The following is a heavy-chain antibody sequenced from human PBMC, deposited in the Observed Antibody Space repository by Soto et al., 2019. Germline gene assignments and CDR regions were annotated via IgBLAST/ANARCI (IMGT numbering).Heavy chain of an antibody. Sequence: GPLRLSCAASGFTFSDYYMNWIRQAPGKGLEWVSNISSSDNTIYYADSVKGRFTISRDNAKNSLYLQMSSLRAEDTAVYYCARDSRPVTLWGQGTLVTDSS. CDR3: ARDSRPVTL. V-gene: IGHV3-11*01. CDR2: ISSSDNTI. CDR1: GFTFSDYY. D-gene: IGHD2-15*01. J-gene: IGHJ4*02.